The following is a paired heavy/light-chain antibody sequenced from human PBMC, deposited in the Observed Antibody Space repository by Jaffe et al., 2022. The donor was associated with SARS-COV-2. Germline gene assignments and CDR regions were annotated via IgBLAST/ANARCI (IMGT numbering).Light chain of an antibody. Sequence: DIVMTQSPDSLAVSLGERATINCKSSQSVLYSSNNKNYLAWYQQKPGQPPKLLIYWASTRESGVPDRFSGSGSGTDFTLTISSLQAEDVAVYYCQHFGTFGQGTKVEIK. V-gene: IGKV4-1*01. CDR3: QHFGT. CDR2: WAS. J-gene: IGKJ1*01. CDR1: QSVLYSSNNKNY.
Heavy chain of an antibody. D-gene: IGHD7-27*01. CDR1: GYTFTSYY. CDR3: ARDSQTGGHKTLGEFDY. V-gene: IGHV1-46*01. CDR2: INPSGGST. Sequence: QVQLVQSGAEVKKPGASVKVSCKASGYTFTSYYMHWVRQAPGQGLEWMGIINPSGGSTSYAQKFQGRVTMTRDTSTSTVYMELSSLRSEDTAVYYCARDSQTGGHKTLGEFDYWGQGTLVTVSS. J-gene: IGHJ4*02.